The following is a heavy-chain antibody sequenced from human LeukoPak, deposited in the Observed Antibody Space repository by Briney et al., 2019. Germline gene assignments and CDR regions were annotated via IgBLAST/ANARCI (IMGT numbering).Heavy chain of an antibody. CDR2: IWYDGSNK. D-gene: IGHD2-15*01. CDR1: GFTFSSYG. CDR3: ARDADIVVVIDAFDI. Sequence: GGSLRLSCAASGFTFSSYGMHWVRQAPGKGLEWVAVIWYDGSNKYYADSVKGRFTISRDNSKNTLYLQMNSLRAEDTAVYYCARDADIVVVIDAFDIWGQGTMVTVSP. J-gene: IGHJ3*02. V-gene: IGHV3-33*01.